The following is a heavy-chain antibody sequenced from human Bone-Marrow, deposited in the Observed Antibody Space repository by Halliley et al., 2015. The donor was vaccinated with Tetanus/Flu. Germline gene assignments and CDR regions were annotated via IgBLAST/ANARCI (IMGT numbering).Heavy chain of an antibody. CDR1: GFSLSTSRMC. V-gene: IGHV2-70*01. CDR2: IDWDDDK. D-gene: IGHD5-12*01. CDR3: ARIPPRDGYNFHCFYGMDV. J-gene: IGHJ6*02. Sequence: LVKPTQTLTLTCSFSGFSLSTSRMCVTWIRQPPGKALEWPALIDWDDDKYYKTSLRSRLTISKDTSKNQVVLTMTNMDPVDTATYYCARIPPRDGYNFHCFYGMDVWGQGTTVTVSS.